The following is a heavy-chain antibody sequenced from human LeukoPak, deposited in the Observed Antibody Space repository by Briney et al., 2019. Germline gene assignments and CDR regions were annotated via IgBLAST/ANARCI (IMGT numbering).Heavy chain of an antibody. D-gene: IGHD2-21*02. CDR3: ARGDRMVVTTTYYFDY. J-gene: IGHJ4*02. CDR2: ISYDGSNK. CDR1: GFTFRDYY. Sequence: PGGSLRLSCAASGFTFRDYYMRWVRQAPGKGLEWVAVISYDGSNKYYAESVKGRFTISRDNSKNTLYLQMNSLRAEDTAVYYCARGDRMVVTTTYYFDYWGQGTLVTVSS. V-gene: IGHV3-30-3*01.